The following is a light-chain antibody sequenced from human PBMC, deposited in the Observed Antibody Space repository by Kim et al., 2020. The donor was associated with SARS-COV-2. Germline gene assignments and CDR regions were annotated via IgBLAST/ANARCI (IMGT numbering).Light chain of an antibody. CDR2: YDS. V-gene: IGLV3-21*01. J-gene: IGLJ3*02. CDR3: QVWDRSRDWV. CDR1: NLGSKI. Sequence: VATGETSTIACRADNLGSKIVHWYQHVPGQPPVLVIYYDSGRPSGIPDRFSGYNSGNTATLTISRVEAGDEADYYCQVWDRSRDWVFGGGTQLTVL.